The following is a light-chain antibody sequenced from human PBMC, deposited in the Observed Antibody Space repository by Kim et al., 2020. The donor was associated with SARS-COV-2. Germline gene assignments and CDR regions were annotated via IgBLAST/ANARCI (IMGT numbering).Light chain of an antibody. Sequence: QSALTQPASVSGSPGQSITISCTGTSSDVGGYNYVSWYQQHPGKAPKLMIYSVSHRPSGVSNRFSGSKSGNTASLTISGLQAEDEADYYCSSYTSSSTVVFVGGTKLTVL. CDR3: SSYTSSSTVV. J-gene: IGLJ2*01. CDR1: SSDVGGYNY. CDR2: SVS. V-gene: IGLV2-14*03.